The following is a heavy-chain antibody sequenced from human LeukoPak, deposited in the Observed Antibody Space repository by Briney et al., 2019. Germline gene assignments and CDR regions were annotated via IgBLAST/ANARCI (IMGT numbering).Heavy chain of an antibody. CDR1: GYTFTGYY. V-gene: IGHV1-2*02. D-gene: IGHD3-9*01. CDR2: INPNSGGT. Sequence: ASVKVSCKASGYTFTGYYMHWVRQAPGQGLEWMGWINPNSGGTNYAQKFQGRVTMTRDTSISTAYMELSRLRSDDTAVYYCARSKPHYDILTGSAFDYWGQGTLVTVSS. J-gene: IGHJ4*02. CDR3: ARSKPHYDILTGSAFDY.